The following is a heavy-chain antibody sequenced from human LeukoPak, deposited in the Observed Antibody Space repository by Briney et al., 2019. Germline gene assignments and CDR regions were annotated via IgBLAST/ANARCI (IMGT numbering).Heavy chain of an antibody. Sequence: PGGSLRLSCEGSGFSFSSYWMTWVRQLPGKGPEWVANIRQDESERYFADSVKGRFTISRDNAKKSVYLHMSSLRAEDTALYYCARAIAAAGNFAFDIWGQGTMVTVSS. V-gene: IGHV3-7*04. CDR3: ARAIAAAGNFAFDI. CDR1: GFSFSSYW. J-gene: IGHJ3*02. CDR2: IRQDESER. D-gene: IGHD6-13*01.